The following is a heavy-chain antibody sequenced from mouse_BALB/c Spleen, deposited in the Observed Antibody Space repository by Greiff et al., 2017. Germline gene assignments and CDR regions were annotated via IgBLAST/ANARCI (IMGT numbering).Heavy chain of an antibody. V-gene: IGHV7-3*02. Sequence: EVKLMESGGGLVQPGGSLRLSCATSGFTFTDYYMSWVRQPPGKALEWLGFIRNKANGYTTEYSASVKGRFTISRDNSQSILYLQMNTLRAEDSATYYCARDIPYYYGSSYGYAMDYWGQGTSVTVSS. D-gene: IGHD1-1*01. CDR1: GFTFTDYY. J-gene: IGHJ4*01. CDR3: ARDIPYYYGSSYGYAMDY. CDR2: IRNKANGYTT.